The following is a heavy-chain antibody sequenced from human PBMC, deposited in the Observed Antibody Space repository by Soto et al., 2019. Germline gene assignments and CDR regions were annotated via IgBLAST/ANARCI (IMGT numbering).Heavy chain of an antibody. V-gene: IGHV3-30*18. CDR1: GFTFSNYV. Sequence: LILSGAASGFTFSNYVMHWVRQAPCKGLEWVAVISYDGSNKYYADSVRGRFTISRDNSKNTLFLQMNSLRPEDTAVYYCAKDQYQLIRRCYGLDVWGQGTTVTVSS. CDR3: AKDQYQLIRRCYGLDV. D-gene: IGHD2-2*01. CDR2: ISYDGSNK. J-gene: IGHJ6*02.